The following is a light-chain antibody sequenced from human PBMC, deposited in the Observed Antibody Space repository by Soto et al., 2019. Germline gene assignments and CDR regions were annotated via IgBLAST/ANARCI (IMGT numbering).Light chain of an antibody. CDR3: QKYNQAPWK. CDR1: QGIEGF. V-gene: IGKV1-27*01. J-gene: IGKJ1*01. CDR2: GTS. Sequence: DIQMTQSPPSLSASVGDRVTITCRASQGIEGFLAWYQQKPGTAPKLLVYGTSTLQVGVPSRFSGSGWGTDFTLTLSSVQPGDVATYYCQKYNQAPWKFGQGTKV.